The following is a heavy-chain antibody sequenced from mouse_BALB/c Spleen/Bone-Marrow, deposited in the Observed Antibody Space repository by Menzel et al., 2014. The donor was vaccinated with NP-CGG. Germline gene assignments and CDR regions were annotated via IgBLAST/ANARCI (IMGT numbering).Heavy chain of an antibody. D-gene: IGHD2-1*01. CDR1: GYSITSDSA. CDR3: ARRGYYGTFLFAY. Sequence: DVHLVESGPGLVKPSQSLSLTCTVTGYSITSDSAWNWIRQFPGNKLEWMAYISYSGSTTYNPSLKSRISIARDTSKNQFFLQLNSVTTEDTATYYCARRGYYGTFLFAYWGHGTLVTVSA. J-gene: IGHJ3*01. V-gene: IGHV3-2*02. CDR2: ISYSGST.